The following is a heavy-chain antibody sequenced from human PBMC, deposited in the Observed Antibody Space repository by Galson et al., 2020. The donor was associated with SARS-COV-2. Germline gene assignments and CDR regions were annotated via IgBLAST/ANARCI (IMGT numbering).Heavy chain of an antibody. Sequence: GGSLRLSCAAPGFTFSNAWMSWVRQAPGKGLEWVGRIKSKTDGGTTDYAAPVKGRFTISRDDSKNTLYLQMNSLKTEDTAVYYCTTEHYYDSSGYYYVGSFQHWGQGTLVTVSS. J-gene: IGHJ1*01. V-gene: IGHV3-15*01. CDR2: IKSKTDGGTT. CDR3: TTEHYYDSSGYYYVGSFQH. D-gene: IGHD3-22*01. CDR1: GFTFSNAW.